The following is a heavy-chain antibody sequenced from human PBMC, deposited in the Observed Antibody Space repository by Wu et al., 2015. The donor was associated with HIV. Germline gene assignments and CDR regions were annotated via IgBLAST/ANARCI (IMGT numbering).Heavy chain of an antibody. D-gene: IGHD5-18*01. V-gene: IGHV1-18*01. J-gene: IGHJ3*02. CDR1: AYTFSSYG. Sequence: QVQLVQSGAEVKRPGASVKVSCQASAYTFSSYGISWVRQAPGQGLEWMGWISTYNGNTNYAQKLQGRVTMTTDTFTSTAYMELKSLRSDDTAVYFCARGGYSPKYHAFDIWGQGTLVTVSS. CDR2: ISTYNGNT. CDR3: ARGGYSPKYHAFDI.